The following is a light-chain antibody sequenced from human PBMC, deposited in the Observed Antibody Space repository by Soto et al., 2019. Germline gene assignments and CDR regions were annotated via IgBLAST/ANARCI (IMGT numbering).Light chain of an antibody. CDR3: QTWGSGIRV. CDR2: LNSDGSH. CDR1: SGHNSYT. Sequence: QLVLTQSPSASACLGASVKLTCTLSSGHNSYTIAWHQQQPEKGPRYLMKLNSDGSHSKGDGIPDRFSGSSSGAERYLTISSLQSEDEADYYCQTWGSGIRVFGGGTKLTVL. J-gene: IGLJ2*01. V-gene: IGLV4-69*01.